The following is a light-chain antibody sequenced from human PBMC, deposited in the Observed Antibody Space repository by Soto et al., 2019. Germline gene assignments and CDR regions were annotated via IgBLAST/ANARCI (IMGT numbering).Light chain of an antibody. CDR3: QQYKSYWT. Sequence: IHMTQYPSTLSSTLGDGVTIPCRASQRISTWLAWYQQKPGKAPKLLISDASSLETGVPSRFSGSGSGTEFTLTINSLQPDDFATYYCQQYKSYWTSAQRAKVDI. V-gene: IGKV1-5*01. J-gene: IGKJ1*01. CDR2: DAS. CDR1: QRISTW.